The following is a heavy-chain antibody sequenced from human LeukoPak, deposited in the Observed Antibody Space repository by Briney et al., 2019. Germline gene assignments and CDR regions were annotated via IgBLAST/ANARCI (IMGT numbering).Heavy chain of an antibody. J-gene: IGHJ4*02. D-gene: IGHD6-6*01. V-gene: IGHV1-18*01. CDR2: ISAYNGNT. CDR1: GYTFTSYG. Sequence: ASVKVSCKASGYTFTSYGISWVRQAPGQGLEWMGWISAYNGNTNYAQKLQGRVTMTTDTSTSTAYMELSSLRSEDTAVYYCATDLEAARPGAYWGQGTLVTVSS. CDR3: ATDLEAARPGAY.